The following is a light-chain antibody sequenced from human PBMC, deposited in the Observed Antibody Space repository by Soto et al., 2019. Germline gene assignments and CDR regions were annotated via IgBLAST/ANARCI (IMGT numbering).Light chain of an antibody. CDR1: QSVSSN. CDR2: GAS. CDR3: QQYNNWPPL. J-gene: IGKJ3*01. V-gene: IGKV3-15*01. Sequence: EIVMTQSPATLSVSPGERATLSCRASQSVSSNLAWYQQKPGQAPRLLIYGASTRATGIPARFSGSGSGTEFTFTISSLQSEDFAVYYCQQYNNWPPLFGPGTKVDIK.